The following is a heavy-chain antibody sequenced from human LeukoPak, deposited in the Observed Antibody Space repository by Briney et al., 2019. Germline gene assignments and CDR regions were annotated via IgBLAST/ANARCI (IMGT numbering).Heavy chain of an antibody. J-gene: IGHJ4*02. V-gene: IGHV4-39*01. CDR3: VSPRGFSYGYFDY. D-gene: IGHD5-18*01. CDR2: IYYSKNT. CDR1: GGSISSSSAY. Sequence: SETLSLTCTVSGGSISSSSAYWGWIRQPPGKVLEWIGSIYYSKNTYYNPSLKSRVTVSADTSKNQFSLTLGSASATDTAVYYCVSPRGFSYGYFDYWGQGTLVTVSS.